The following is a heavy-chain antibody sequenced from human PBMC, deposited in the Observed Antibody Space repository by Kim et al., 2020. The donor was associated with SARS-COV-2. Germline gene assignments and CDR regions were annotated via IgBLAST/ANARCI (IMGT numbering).Heavy chain of an antibody. D-gene: IGHD2-15*01. J-gene: IGHJ4*02. Sequence: ASVKVSCKASGYTFTGYYMHWVRQAPGQGLEWMGRINPNSGGTNYAQKFQGRVTMTRDTSISTAYMELSRLRSDDTAVYYCARTSIKKKQNCSGGSCYHYFDYWGQGTLVTVSS. CDR3: ARTSIKKKQNCSGGSCYHYFDY. CDR2: INPNSGGT. CDR1: GYTFTGYY. V-gene: IGHV1-2*06.